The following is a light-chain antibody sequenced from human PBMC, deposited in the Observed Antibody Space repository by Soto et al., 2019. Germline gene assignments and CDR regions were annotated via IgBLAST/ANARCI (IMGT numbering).Light chain of an antibody. CDR1: RSDVGGYNN. Sequence: QSALTQPASVSGSPGQSITISCTGTRSDVGGYNNVSWYQQHPGKAPKLMIYDVSNRPSGVSNRFSGSKSGNTASLTISGLQAEDEADYYCSSYTSSSTPHVVFGGGTKLTVL. V-gene: IGLV2-14*01. CDR3: SSYTSSSTPHVV. CDR2: DVS. J-gene: IGLJ2*01.